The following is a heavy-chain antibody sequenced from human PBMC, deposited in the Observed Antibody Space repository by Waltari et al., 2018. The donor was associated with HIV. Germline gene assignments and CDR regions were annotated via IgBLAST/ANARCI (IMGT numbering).Heavy chain of an antibody. CDR2: IIPIFGTA. CDR3: ARSKKVVVVPAAREPLFDY. Sequence: QVQLVQSGAEVKKPGSSVKVSCKASGGTFSSYAISWVRQAPGQGLEWMGGIIPIFGTANYAQKFQGRVTITADKSTSTAYMELSSLRSEDTAVYYCARSKKVVVVPAAREPLFDYWGQGTLVTVSS. J-gene: IGHJ4*02. D-gene: IGHD2-2*01. CDR1: GGTFSSYA. V-gene: IGHV1-69*06.